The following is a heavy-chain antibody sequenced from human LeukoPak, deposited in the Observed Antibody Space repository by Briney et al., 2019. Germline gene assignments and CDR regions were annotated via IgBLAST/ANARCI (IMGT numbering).Heavy chain of an antibody. J-gene: IGHJ4*02. CDR3: ARVVPPTDYGSGSYFWDPYYFDY. V-gene: IGHV3-30*04. D-gene: IGHD3-10*01. CDR2: ISYDGSNE. Sequence: GGSLRLSCAASGFTFSSYVMHWGRQAPGKGLEWVAIISYDGSNEYYADSVQGRFTISRDNSKNTLYLQMNSLRAEHTAVYYCARVVPPTDYGSGSYFWDPYYFDYWGQGTLVTVSS. CDR1: GFTFSSYV.